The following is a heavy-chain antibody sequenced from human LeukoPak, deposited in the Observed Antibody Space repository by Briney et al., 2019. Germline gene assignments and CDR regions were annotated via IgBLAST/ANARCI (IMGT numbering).Heavy chain of an antibody. V-gene: IGHV3-23*01. D-gene: IGHD3-10*01. J-gene: IGHJ4*02. CDR3: HRIYYYGSGSYLYYFDY. CDR1: GFTVSSNW. CDR2: ISGSGGST. Sequence: GGSLRLSCAASGFTVSSNWMSWVRQAQGKGLEWVSAISGSGGSTYYADSVKGRFTISRDNSKNTLYLQMNSLRAEDTAVYYCHRIYYYGSGSYLYYFDYWGQGTLVTVSS.